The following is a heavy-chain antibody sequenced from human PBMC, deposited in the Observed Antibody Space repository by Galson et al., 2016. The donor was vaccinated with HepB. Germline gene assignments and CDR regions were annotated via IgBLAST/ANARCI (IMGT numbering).Heavy chain of an antibody. CDR2: KYWDDDK. D-gene: IGHD1-26*01. Sequence: PALVKPTQTLTLTCTFSGFSLSTTGVGVGWIRQPPGKALEWLALKYWDDDKYYNPSLKTRLIITKDTSKNQVVLTMTNMDPVDTATYYCAHRRGSGSPWAYGASVIWGQGTLVTVAS. V-gene: IGHV2-5*02. CDR3: AHRRGSGSPWAYGASVI. J-gene: IGHJ3*02. CDR1: GFSLSTTGVG.